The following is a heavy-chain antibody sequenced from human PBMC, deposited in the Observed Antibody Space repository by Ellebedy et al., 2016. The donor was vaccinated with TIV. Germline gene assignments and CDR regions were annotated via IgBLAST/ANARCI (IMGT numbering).Heavy chain of an antibody. CDR3: ANVGGSGIDYNGF. Sequence: GGSLRLSCAASGFTFSSYAMSWVRQAPGKGLEWVSTISGGGGSAYFPDSVKGRFTISRDNSKNTVYLQMNSLRVEDKAVYYCANVGGSGIDYNGFWGQGTLVTVSS. CDR2: ISGGGGSA. CDR1: GFTFSSYA. V-gene: IGHV3-23*01. J-gene: IGHJ4*02. D-gene: IGHD3-10*01.